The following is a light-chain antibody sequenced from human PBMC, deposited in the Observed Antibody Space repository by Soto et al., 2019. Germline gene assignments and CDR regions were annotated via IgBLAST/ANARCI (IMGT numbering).Light chain of an antibody. CDR1: SSNIGSNT. V-gene: IGLV1-44*01. Sequence: QSVLTQSPSASGTPGQRVTISCSGSSSNIGSNTVNWYQQLPGTAPKLLIYSNNQRPSGVPDRFSGSKSGTSASLAISGLQSEDEADYDCAAWDDSLNGWVFGGGTKLTVL. CDR3: AAWDDSLNGWV. J-gene: IGLJ3*02. CDR2: SNN.